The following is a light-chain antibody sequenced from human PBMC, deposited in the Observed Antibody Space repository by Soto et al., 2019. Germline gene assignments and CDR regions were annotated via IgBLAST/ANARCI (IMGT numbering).Light chain of an antibody. CDR2: GAS. CDR3: QLYGSSPMT. J-gene: IGKJ1*01. CDR1: QTISSNY. Sequence: EILLTKSPGTLSLSPGERATLSCRATQTISSNYLAWYQQKPGQAPKLLIHGASTRATGIPDRFSGSGSGTDFTLTISRLEPEDFAVYYCQLYGSSPMTFGQGTKVEV. V-gene: IGKV3-20*01.